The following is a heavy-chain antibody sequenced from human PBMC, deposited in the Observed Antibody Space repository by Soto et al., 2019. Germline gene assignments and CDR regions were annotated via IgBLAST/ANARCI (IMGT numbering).Heavy chain of an antibody. CDR2: IDGDGRNR. V-gene: IGHV3-74*01. CDR3: IRGSRGGNGIDY. D-gene: IGHD6-13*01. Sequence: EVQLVESGGGLVQPGGSLRVSCTASGFTFSDHYIHWVRQGPGKGLMWVSRIDGDGRNRDYADSVKGRFTLSRDKAKNTVYLYMGSLRIDDTGVYYCIRGSRGGNGIDYWGQGALVTVSS. J-gene: IGHJ4*02. CDR1: GFTFSDHY.